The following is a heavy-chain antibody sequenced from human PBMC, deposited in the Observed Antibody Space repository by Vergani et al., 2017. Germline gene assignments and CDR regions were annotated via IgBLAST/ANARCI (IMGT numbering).Heavy chain of an antibody. V-gene: IGHV4-31*03. CDR3: ARRGGYDEGDAFLIGYFYA. Sequence: QVQLQESGPGLVKPSQTLSLTCSVSGDSISSGVYTWTWIRQPPGKGLEWIGYIYSTGSTHHNPSLRKRINISVDTSKNQFSLKLNSVTAAETAMYYCARRGGYDEGDAFLIGYFYACGPGRLVTVSS. D-gene: IGHD3-22*01. CDR2: IYSTGST. CDR1: GDSISSGVYT. J-gene: IGHJ4*02.